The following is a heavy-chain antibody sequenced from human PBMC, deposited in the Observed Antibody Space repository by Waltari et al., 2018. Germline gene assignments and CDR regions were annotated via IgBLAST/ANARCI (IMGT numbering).Heavy chain of an antibody. V-gene: IGHV4-39*01. J-gene: IGHJ4*02. CDR1: GGSIRRSGYY. CDR3: ARQRESSASGFDY. CDR2: IYYSGTT. Sequence: QLELQESGPGLVKPSETLSLTCSVSGGSIRRSGYYWVWIRQPPGKGLEWIGSIYYSGTTYYNPSLNSRVTISVDTSKNQFSLKLTSVTAADTAMYFCARQRESSASGFDYWGQGTLVTVSS. D-gene: IGHD6-19*01.